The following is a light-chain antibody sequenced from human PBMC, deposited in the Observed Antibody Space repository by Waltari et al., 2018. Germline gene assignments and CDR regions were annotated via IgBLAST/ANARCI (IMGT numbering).Light chain of an antibody. CDR1: SSDVGGYNY. J-gene: IGLJ2*01. Sequence: QSSLTQPSSVSGSPGQSITISCTGTSSDVGGYNYVSWYQQHPGKAPKLMIYDVSNRPSGVSNRFAGSKSGNTASLTICGLQAEDEADYYCSSYTSSSTVVFGGGTKLTVL. CDR3: SSYTSSSTVV. CDR2: DVS. V-gene: IGLV2-14*03.